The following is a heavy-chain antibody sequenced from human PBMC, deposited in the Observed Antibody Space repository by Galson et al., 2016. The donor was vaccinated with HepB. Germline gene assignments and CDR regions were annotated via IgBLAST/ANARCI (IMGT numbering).Heavy chain of an antibody. V-gene: IGHV3-7*01. CDR1: GFTFSKYW. D-gene: IGHD6-19*01. CDR2: INQDGSEK. CDR3: VKVGDSSGWFVEGVANYHYYGLDL. Sequence: SLRLSCAASGFTFSKYWMSWVRQAPGKGLEWLANINQDGSEKYYVDSVKGRFTVSRANPKNSLFLQVNSLRAEDTAVYYCVKVGDSSGWFVEGVANYHYYGLDLWGQGTTVTVSS. J-gene: IGHJ6*02.